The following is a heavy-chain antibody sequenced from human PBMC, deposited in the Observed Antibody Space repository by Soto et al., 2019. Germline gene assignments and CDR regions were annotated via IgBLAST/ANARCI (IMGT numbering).Heavy chain of an antibody. CDR3: AGPGYSSQDY. J-gene: IGHJ4*02. Sequence: GGSLRLSCAASGFTFSSFALSWVRQAPGKGLEWVSAISGSGDGTDYADSVKGRFTISRDNSKNTLYLQMNSLRAEDTAVYYCAGPGYSSQDYWGQGALVTVPQ. CDR2: ISGSGDGT. D-gene: IGHD5-18*01. V-gene: IGHV3-23*01. CDR1: GFTFSSFA.